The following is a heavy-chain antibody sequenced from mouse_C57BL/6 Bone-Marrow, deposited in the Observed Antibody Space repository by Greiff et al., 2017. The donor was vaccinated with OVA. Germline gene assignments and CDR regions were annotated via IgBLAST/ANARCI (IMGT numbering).Heavy chain of an antibody. D-gene: IGHD3-3*01. Sequence: VQLQQPGAELVKPGASVKLSCKASGYTFTSYWMHWVKQRPGRGLEWIGKIDPYSGGTKYNEKFKSKATLTVDKSSSTAYMQLSSLTSEDSAVYYCARGDRRSVDYGGQGTSVTVSA. J-gene: IGHJ4*01. CDR3: ARGDRRSVDY. V-gene: IGHV1-72*01. CDR2: IDPYSGGT. CDR1: GYTFTSYW.